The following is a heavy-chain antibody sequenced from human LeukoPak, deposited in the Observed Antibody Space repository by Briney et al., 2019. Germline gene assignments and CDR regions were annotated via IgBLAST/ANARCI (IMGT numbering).Heavy chain of an antibody. CDR1: GYTFTSYY. J-gene: IGHJ6*02. D-gene: IGHD5-18*01. CDR3: ARDRVGEDTAMVTPEYYYSYYAMDV. CDR2: INPSGGST. Sequence: ASVKVSCKASGYTFTSYYMHWVRQAPGQGLEWMGIINPSGGSTSCAQKFQGRVTMTRDTSTSTVYMALSSLRSEDTAVYYCARDRVGEDTAMVTPEYYYSYYAMDVWGQGTTVTVSS. V-gene: IGHV1-46*01.